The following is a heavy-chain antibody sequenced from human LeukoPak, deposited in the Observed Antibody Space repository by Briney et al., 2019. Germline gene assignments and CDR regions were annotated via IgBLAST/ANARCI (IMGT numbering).Heavy chain of an antibody. V-gene: IGHV3-74*01. D-gene: IGHD5-12*01. CDR2: INSDGSST. J-gene: IGHJ4*02. CDR3: ARDTLSGYYFDY. Sequence: SPRYRTPCPPHPPRPRPPRASRINSDGSSTSYADSVKGRFTISRDNAKNTLYLQMNSLRAEDTAVYYCARDTLSGYYFDYWGQGTLVTVSS. CDR1: SPRYR.